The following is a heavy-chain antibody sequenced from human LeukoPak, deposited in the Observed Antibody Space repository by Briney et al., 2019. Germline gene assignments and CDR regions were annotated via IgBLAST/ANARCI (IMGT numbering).Heavy chain of an antibody. CDR1: GFPFSDYG. J-gene: IGHJ6*03. CDR2: ISHDGSNK. CDR3: ARQQLERLSDYYYDYMDG. Sequence: GRCLRLSRAASGFPFSDYGMYWVRQPPSKGLEWLAVISHDGSNKYYADSVKGRLTISRDNPMHTLYLQMNSLRAEDTAVYYCARQQLERLSDYYYDYMDGWGKGTTVTVS. V-gene: IGHV3-30*03. D-gene: IGHD1-1*01.